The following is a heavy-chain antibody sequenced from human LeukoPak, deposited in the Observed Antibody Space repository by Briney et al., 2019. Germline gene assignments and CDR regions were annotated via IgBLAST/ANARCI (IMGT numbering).Heavy chain of an antibody. CDR2: INPNSGVT. CDR1: GYTFTDYY. Sequence: ASVKVSCKASGYTFTDYYMHWVRQAPGQGLEWMGWINPNSGVTNYAQKFQGRVTMTRDTSISTAYMELSRLRSDDTAVYYCKARDPYYMDVWGKGTTVTVSS. CDR3: KARDPYYMDV. J-gene: IGHJ6*03. V-gene: IGHV1-2*02.